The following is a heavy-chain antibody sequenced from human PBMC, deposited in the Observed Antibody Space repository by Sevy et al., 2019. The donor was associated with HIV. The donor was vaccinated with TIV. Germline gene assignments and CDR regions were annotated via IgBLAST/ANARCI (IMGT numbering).Heavy chain of an antibody. Sequence: GGYLRLSCAASEFDFYTYSMCWVRQAPGKGLEWVSFINGNSRYIYYPDSVKGRFTTSRDNANKLLHLEMNSLRVEDTAVYYCTRDRVGGIGFDSWGQGTLVTVSS. V-gene: IGHV3-21*01. CDR1: EFDFYTYS. J-gene: IGHJ4*02. D-gene: IGHD6-19*01. CDR3: TRDRVGGIGFDS. CDR2: INGNSRYI.